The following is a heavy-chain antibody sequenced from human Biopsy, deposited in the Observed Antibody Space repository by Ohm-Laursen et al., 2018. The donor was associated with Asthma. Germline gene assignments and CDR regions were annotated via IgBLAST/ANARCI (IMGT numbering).Heavy chain of an antibody. CDR2: IDAGDGNT. V-gene: IGHV1-3*01. CDR1: GYTFIHFA. CDR3: ARTYYDFLTGQVKDVFGV. Sequence: SVKVSCKASGYTFIHFAIHWVRQAPGQRLEWMGWIDAGDGNTKYSQKFQGRVTITRDTSASTAYMELRSLRSEDTATYYCARTYYDFLTGQVKDVFGVWGQGTMVTVSS. D-gene: IGHD3-9*01. J-gene: IGHJ3*01.